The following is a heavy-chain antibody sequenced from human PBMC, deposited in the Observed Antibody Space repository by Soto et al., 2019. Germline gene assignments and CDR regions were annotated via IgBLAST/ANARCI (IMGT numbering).Heavy chain of an antibody. Sequence: SETLSLTCTVSGGCISSSSYYWGWIRQPPGKGLEWIGSIYYSGSTYYNPSLKSRVTISVDTSKNQFSLKLSSVTAADTAVYYCASKSGYGDYHGENDYWGQGTLVTVSS. D-gene: IGHD4-17*01. CDR3: ASKSGYGDYHGENDY. CDR2: IYYSGST. CDR1: GGCISSSSYY. J-gene: IGHJ4*02. V-gene: IGHV4-39*01.